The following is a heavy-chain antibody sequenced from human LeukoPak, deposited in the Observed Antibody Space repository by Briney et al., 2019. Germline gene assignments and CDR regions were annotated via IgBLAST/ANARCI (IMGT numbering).Heavy chain of an antibody. CDR3: ARGGTEAGSGDY. D-gene: IGHD3-10*01. Sequence: ASVKVSCKASGYTFTAYYIHWVRQAPGQGLEWMGRINPNSGGTDYAQKFQGRVTMTRDTSISTAYMELSRLRSDDTAMYSCARGGTEAGSGDYWGQGTLVTVSS. J-gene: IGHJ4*02. CDR1: GYTFTAYY. CDR2: INPNSGGT. V-gene: IGHV1-2*06.